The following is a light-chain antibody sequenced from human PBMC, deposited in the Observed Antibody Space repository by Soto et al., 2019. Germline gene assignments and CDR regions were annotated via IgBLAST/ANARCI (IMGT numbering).Light chain of an antibody. J-gene: IGLJ1*01. CDR1: SSDVGGYNY. V-gene: IGLV2-14*01. CDR2: EVR. Sequence: QSVLTQPASVSGSPGQSITISCTGTSSDVGGYNYVSWYQQHPGKAPKLIIYEVRNRPSGVSNRFSGSKSGNRASLTISGLQAEDEADYYCSSYTSSSTLCVFGTGTKRTVL. CDR3: SSYTSSSTLCV.